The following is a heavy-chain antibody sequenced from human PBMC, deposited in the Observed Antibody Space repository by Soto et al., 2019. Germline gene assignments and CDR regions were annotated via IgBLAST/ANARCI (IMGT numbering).Heavy chain of an antibody. CDR2: INHSGRT. CDR1: GGSFSGYY. Sequence: SETLSLTCAVYGGSFSGYYWSWIRQPPGKGLEWIGEINHSGRTNYNPSLKSRVTISVDTSKNQFSLKLSSVTAADTAVYYCARVREHSSSSLWVDYWGQGTLVTVSS. CDR3: ARVREHSSSSLWVDY. D-gene: IGHD6-6*01. V-gene: IGHV4-34*01. J-gene: IGHJ4*02.